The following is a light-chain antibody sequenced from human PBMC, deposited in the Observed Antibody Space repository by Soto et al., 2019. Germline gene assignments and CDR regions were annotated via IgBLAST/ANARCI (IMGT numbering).Light chain of an antibody. CDR1: SSDIGAYKF. CDR3: SLYAGTNSVV. J-gene: IGLJ2*01. V-gene: IGLV2-8*01. Sequence: QSVLTQPPSASGSHGQSVAISCTGTSSDIGAYKFVSWYQQHPGKAPKLIIYEVSIRPSGVPDRFSGSKSGNTASLTVSGLLAEDEADYYCSLYAGTNSVVFGGGTKLTVL. CDR2: EVS.